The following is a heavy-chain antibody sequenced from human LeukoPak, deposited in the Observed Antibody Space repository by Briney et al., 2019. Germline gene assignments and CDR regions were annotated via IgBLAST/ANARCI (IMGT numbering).Heavy chain of an antibody. CDR3: ARDYCSSTSCLFDY. D-gene: IGHD2-2*01. Sequence: GASVNVSCKASGYTFTGYHMHWVRLAPGQGLEWMGRITPNSGDTNYAQKFQGRVTMTRDTSISTAYMELSRLRSDDTAVYYCARDYCSSTSCLFDYWGQGTLVTVSS. J-gene: IGHJ4*02. V-gene: IGHV1-2*06. CDR2: ITPNSGDT. CDR1: GYTFTGYH.